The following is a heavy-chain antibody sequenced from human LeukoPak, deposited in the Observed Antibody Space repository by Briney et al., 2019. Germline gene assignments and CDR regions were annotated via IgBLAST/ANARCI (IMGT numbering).Heavy chain of an antibody. CDR1: GFTFSRYA. CDR2: ISGSGGST. V-gene: IGHV3-23*01. J-gene: IGHJ4*02. Sequence: GGSLRLSCAASGFTFSRYAISWVRQAPGKGLEWVSAISGSGGSTYYADSVKGRFTISRDNSKNTLYLQMNSLRAEDTAVYYCAKDYYDSSGYSGIDYWGQGTLVTVSS. CDR3: AKDYYDSSGYSGIDY. D-gene: IGHD3-22*01.